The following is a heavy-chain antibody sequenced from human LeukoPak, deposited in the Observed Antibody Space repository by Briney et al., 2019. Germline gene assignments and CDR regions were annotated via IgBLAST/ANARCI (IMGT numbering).Heavy chain of an antibody. V-gene: IGHV3-21*01. D-gene: IGHD6-19*01. CDR2: ISSSSSYI. J-gene: IGHJ3*02. Sequence: GGSLRPSCAASGFTFSSYSMNWVRQAPGKGLEWVSSISSSSSYIYYADSVKGRFTISRDNAKNSLYLQMNSLRAEDTAVYYCASPVSSGWFNAFDIWGQGTMVTVSS. CDR1: GFTFSSYS. CDR3: ASPVSSGWFNAFDI.